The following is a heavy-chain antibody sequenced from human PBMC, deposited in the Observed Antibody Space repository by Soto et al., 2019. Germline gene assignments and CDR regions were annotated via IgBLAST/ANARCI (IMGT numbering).Heavy chain of an antibody. CDR1: GLIFSSNA. Sequence: YLRLSCAASGLIFSSNAMSWFRQARGKGLEWVSGISGSGDNIYYTDSVKGRFTISRDNSKDTLYLQMNRLRAEDRAVYDXFKEMYYYGSGSNPLTSFDYWSQG. D-gene: IGHD3-10*01. V-gene: IGHV3-23*01. J-gene: IGHJ4*02. CDR2: ISGSGDNI. CDR3: FKEMYYYGSGSNPLTSFDY.